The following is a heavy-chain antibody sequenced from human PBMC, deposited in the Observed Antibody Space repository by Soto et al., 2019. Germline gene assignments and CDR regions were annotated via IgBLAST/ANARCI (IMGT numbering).Heavy chain of an antibody. Sequence: QVQLVQSGGGVVQPGRSLTLSCAASGVTFNTYAMHWVRQAPGKGLEWVAIVSYDGSNKYYADSVKGRFTISRDNSKSTLYLQINSVRAEDTAVYYCAKDRGRYCSGARCYLFDSWGQVTLVTVSS. D-gene: IGHD2-15*01. CDR1: GVTFNTYA. CDR2: VSYDGSNK. J-gene: IGHJ4*02. CDR3: AKDRGRYCSGARCYLFDS. V-gene: IGHV3-30*04.